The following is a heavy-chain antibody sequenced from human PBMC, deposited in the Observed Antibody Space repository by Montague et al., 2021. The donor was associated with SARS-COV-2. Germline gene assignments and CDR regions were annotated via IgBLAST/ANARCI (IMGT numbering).Heavy chain of an antibody. V-gene: IGHV6-1*01. D-gene: IGHD3-9*01. CDR3: ASSGITLTGLDAFDI. Sequence: CAISGDSVSSTAAAWNWIRQSPSRGLEWLGRTYYRSEWHTDYAVSVEGRLAIDADTSKNQVSLQLNSVIPEDTAVYFCASSGITLTGLDAFDIWGQGTMVTVSS. J-gene: IGHJ3*02. CDR1: GDSVSSTAAA. CDR2: TYYRSEWHT.